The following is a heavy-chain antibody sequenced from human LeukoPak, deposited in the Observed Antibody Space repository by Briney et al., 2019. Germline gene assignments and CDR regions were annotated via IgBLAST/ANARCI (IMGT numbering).Heavy chain of an antibody. CDR2: ISSSGST. D-gene: IGHD5/OR15-5a*01. J-gene: IGHJ6*03. CDR1: GGSITSHY. CDR3: ARGALRDFYALSYMDI. V-gene: IGHV4-59*11. Sequence: KPSATLSLTCTVSGGSITSHYWIWIRQSPEKGLEWIGDISSSGSTGYNPSLRGRVTISVDTSTNRFFLSLSSVTAADTAVYYCARGALRDFYALSYMDIWGKGTTVTVSS.